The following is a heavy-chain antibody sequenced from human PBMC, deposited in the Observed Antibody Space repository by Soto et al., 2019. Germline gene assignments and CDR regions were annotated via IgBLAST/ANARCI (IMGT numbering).Heavy chain of an antibody. CDR3: ARGNSKWELSSHFDY. J-gene: IGHJ4*02. V-gene: IGHV4-34*01. D-gene: IGHD1-26*01. CDR2: INHSGST. CDR1: VGSFSSYS. Sequence: PAETLSLTCAVYVGSFSSYSLSWVRQPPGKWLEWIGEINHSGSTNYNPSPKSGVTISVDTSKNKFTLTLSSVTAGDTAVYSCARGNSKWELSSHFDYWGQGTLVTVSS.